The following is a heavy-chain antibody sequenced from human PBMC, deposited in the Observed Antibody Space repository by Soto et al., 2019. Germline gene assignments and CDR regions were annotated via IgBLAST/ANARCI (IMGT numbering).Heavy chain of an antibody. CDR2: ISGSSGNT. V-gene: IGHV3-23*01. D-gene: IGHD2-15*01. J-gene: IGHJ4*02. Sequence: EVQLLESGGGLAQPGGSLRLSCVGSGFGFNSYGMSWVRQAPGKGLEWVSGISGSSGNTYYADSVKGRFTISRDNSKNTLYLQMNSLGAGDTAVYYCAKYRGYCSGGSCSRECYLDYWGQGTLVTVSS. CDR3: AKYRGYCSGGSCSRECYLDY. CDR1: GFGFNSYG.